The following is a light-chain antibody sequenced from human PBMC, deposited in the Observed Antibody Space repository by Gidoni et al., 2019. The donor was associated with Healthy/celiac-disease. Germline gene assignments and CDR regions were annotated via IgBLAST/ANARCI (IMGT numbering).Light chain of an antibody. J-gene: IGKJ2*01. CDR3: QQRSNWPRYT. CDR1: QSVSSY. Sequence: EIVLTQSPATLSLSPGERATISCRASQSVSSYLAWYQQKPGQAPRLLIYDASNRATGIPARFSGSGSGTDFTLTISSLEPEDFAVYYCQQRSNWPRYTFGQGTKLEIK. CDR2: DAS. V-gene: IGKV3-11*01.